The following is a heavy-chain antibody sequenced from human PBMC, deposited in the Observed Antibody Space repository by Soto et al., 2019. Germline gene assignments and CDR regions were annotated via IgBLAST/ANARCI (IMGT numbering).Heavy chain of an antibody. J-gene: IGHJ5*02. CDR3: AGAAAATPGWFDP. CDR2: IIPILGIA. D-gene: IGHD6-13*01. CDR1: GGTFSSYT. V-gene: IGHV1-69*02. Sequence: QVQLVQSGAEVKKPGSSVKVSCKASGGTFSSYTTSWVRQAPGQGLEWMGRIIPILGIANYAQKFQGRVTITADKSTSTAYMELSSLRSEDTAVYYCAGAAAATPGWFDPWGQGTLVTVSS.